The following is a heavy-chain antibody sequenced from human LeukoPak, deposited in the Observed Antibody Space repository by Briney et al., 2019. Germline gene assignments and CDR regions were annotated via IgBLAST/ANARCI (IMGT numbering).Heavy chain of an antibody. CDR1: GYNFDRYG. CDR2: ISTYNGNT. D-gene: IGHD6-6*01. CDR3: ARDGSSIAARYSWFDP. V-gene: IGHV1-18*04. Sequence: ASVKVSCKGSGYNFDRYGVNWVRQAPGQGLEWVGWISTYNGNTFYAQKFEGRVTMTTDTSTNTVYMDLRSLRSDDTAVYYCARDGSSIAARYSWFDPWGQGTLVTVSS. J-gene: IGHJ5*02.